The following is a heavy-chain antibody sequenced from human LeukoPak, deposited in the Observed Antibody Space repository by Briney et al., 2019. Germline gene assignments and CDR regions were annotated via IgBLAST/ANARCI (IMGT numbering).Heavy chain of an antibody. D-gene: IGHD2-2*02. CDR3: ARRYCSSTSCYTYHFDY. Sequence: GESLKISCKGSGYSFTSYWIGWVRQMPRKGLEWMGIIYPGDSDTRYSPSFRGQVTISADKSINTAYLQWSSLKASDTAMYYCARRYCSSTSCYTYHFDYWGQGALVTVSS. V-gene: IGHV5-51*01. J-gene: IGHJ4*02. CDR2: IYPGDSDT. CDR1: GYSFTSYW.